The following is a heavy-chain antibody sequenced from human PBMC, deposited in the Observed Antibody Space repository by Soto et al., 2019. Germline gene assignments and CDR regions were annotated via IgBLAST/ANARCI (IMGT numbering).Heavy chain of an antibody. J-gene: IGHJ5*02. CDR2: INHTGGT. CDR3: ATRITVFGLLMPPFDP. CDR1: GGSVNGYY. Sequence: QVHLQQWGAGLLKPSETLSLTCAVYGGSVNGYYWNWIRQPPGKGLEWIGEINHTGGTHYNTSLKSRVTMSVDTSKTQFALRLSSVTAADTAIYYCATRITVFGLLMPPFDPWGQGTQVTVSS. V-gene: IGHV4-34*02. D-gene: IGHD3-3*01.